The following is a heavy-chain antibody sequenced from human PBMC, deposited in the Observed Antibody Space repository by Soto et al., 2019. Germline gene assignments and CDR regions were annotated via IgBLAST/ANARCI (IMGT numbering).Heavy chain of an antibody. CDR3: AKGVGGGQLWHPSPNWFDP. D-gene: IGHD5-18*01. V-gene: IGHV3-23*01. J-gene: IGHJ5*02. Sequence: GGSLRLSCAASGFTFSSYAMSWVRQAPGKGLEWVSAISGSGGSTYYADSVKGRFTISRDNSKNTLYLQMNSLRAEDTAVYYCAKGVGGGQLWHPSPNWFDPWGQGTLVTVSS. CDR2: ISGSGGST. CDR1: GFTFSSYA.